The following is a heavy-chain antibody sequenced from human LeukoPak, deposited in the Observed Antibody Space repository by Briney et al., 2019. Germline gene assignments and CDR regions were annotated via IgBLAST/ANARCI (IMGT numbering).Heavy chain of an antibody. CDR2: INHSGST. Sequence: SETLSLTCAVYGGSFSGYCWSWIRQPPGKGLEWIGEINHSGSTNYNPSLKSRVTISVDTSKNQFSLKLSSVTAADTAVYYCARGLGYSSGWYLYYYYGMDVWGQGTTVTVSS. CDR3: ARGLGYSSGWYLYYYYGMDV. V-gene: IGHV4-34*01. J-gene: IGHJ6*02. CDR1: GGSFSGYC. D-gene: IGHD6-19*01.